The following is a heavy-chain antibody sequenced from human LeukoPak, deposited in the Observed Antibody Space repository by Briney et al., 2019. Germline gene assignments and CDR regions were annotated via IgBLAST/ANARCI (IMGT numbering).Heavy chain of an antibody. CDR1: GYTLTGYY. CDR2: INPNSGDT. J-gene: IGHJ5*02. Sequence: ASVKVFCKASGYTLTGYYLHWVRQAPRQGLEWMGWINPNSGDTNFAQKFQGRVTMTRDTSISTAYMELSRLRSDDTAVYYCARGSIVVVPAASVFDPWGQGTLVTVSS. CDR3: ARGSIVVVPAASVFDP. D-gene: IGHD2-2*01. V-gene: IGHV1-2*02.